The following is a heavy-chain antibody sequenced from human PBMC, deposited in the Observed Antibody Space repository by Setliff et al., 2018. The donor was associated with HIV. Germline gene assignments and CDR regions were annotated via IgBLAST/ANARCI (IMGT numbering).Heavy chain of an antibody. D-gene: IGHD6-13*01. CDR3: ARDQSSSWTTGLDY. V-gene: IGHV3-7*01. J-gene: IGHJ4*02. CDR2: IKQDGSEK. Sequence: GGSLRLSCAASGFTFSSYWMSWVRQAPGKGLEWVANIKQDGSEKYYVGSVKGRFTISRDNAKNSLYMQMKSLRAEDTAVYYCARDQSSSWTTGLDYWGQGALVTVPQ. CDR1: GFTFSSYW.